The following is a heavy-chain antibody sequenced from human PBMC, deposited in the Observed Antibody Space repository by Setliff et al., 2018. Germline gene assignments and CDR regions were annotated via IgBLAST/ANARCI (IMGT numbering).Heavy chain of an antibody. Sequence: SSETLSLTCTVSGGSISSGGYYWSWIRQHPGKGLEWIGYIYYSGTAHYSPSLRSRLTISVDTSKNQFSLKLRSVTAADTAVYYCARDRGLEADVVSLINMGDFWGQGTLVTVSS. CDR3: ARDRGLEADVVSLINMGDF. D-gene: IGHD5-12*01. CDR1: GGSISSGGYY. CDR2: IYYSGTA. J-gene: IGHJ4*02. V-gene: IGHV4-61*08.